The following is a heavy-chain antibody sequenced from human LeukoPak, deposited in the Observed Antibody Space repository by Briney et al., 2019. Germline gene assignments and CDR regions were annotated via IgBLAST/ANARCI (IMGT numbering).Heavy chain of an antibody. CDR3: ARASGWYAGEY. V-gene: IGHV4-39*07. Sequence: SETLSLTCTVSGGSISSSSYYWGWIRQPPGKGLEWIGSIYYSGSTYYNPSLKSRVTISVDTSKNQFSLKLSSVTAADTAVYYCARASGWYAGEYWGQGTLVTVSS. CDR2: IYYSGST. J-gene: IGHJ4*02. D-gene: IGHD6-19*01. CDR1: GGSISSSSYY.